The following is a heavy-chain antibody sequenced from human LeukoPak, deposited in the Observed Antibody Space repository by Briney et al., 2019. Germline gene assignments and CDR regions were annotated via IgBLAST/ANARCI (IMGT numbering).Heavy chain of an antibody. D-gene: IGHD4-17*01. CDR1: GFTFSSYW. CDR2: IKQDGSEK. V-gene: IGHV3-7*01. CDR3: ARVPPFSSVTYNLFHP. J-gene: IGHJ5*02. Sequence: GGSLRLSCAASGFTFSSYWMNWVRQAPGKGVEGVANIKQDGSEKYYVDSVKGRFNISRDNSNNSLYLQMNSLRAEDTAVYYCARVPPFSSVTYNLFHPWGQGTLVTVSS.